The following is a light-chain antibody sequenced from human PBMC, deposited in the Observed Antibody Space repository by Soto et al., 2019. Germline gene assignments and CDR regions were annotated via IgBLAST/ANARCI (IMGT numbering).Light chain of an antibody. CDR1: SSNIGSNT. V-gene: IGLV1-44*01. CDR3: AAWDDSLNGPV. CDR2: RDN. Sequence: QSVLTQPPSASGTPGQRVTISCSASSSNIGSNTMNWYQQLPGTAPKLVIYRDNQRPSGVPDRFSGSKSGTSASLAISGLQSEDEADYYCAAWDDSLNGPVFGGGTKLTVL. J-gene: IGLJ2*01.